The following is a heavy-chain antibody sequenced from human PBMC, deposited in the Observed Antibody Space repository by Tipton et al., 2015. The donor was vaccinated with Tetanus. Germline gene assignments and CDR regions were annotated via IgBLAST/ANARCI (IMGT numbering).Heavy chain of an antibody. D-gene: IGHD4-23*01. Sequence: GLVKPSGTLSLTCAISGGSIRSSHWWTWIRQPAGKGLEWIGHISNGNPDYSPSLKSRVTLSVDTSKNQLSLKLTSVTAADTAVYYCASMTPVDWYFDLWGRGTLVTVSS. CDR1: GGSIRSSHW. V-gene: IGHV4-4*07. CDR3: ASMTPVDWYFDL. J-gene: IGHJ2*01. CDR2: ISNGNP.